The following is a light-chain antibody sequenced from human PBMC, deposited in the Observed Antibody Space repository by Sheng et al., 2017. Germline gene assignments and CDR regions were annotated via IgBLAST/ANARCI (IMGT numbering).Light chain of an antibody. Sequence: EIVMTQSPATLSVSPGDRATLSCRAGQSVRSFLAWYQQKPGQAPRLLIYGASTGATGTPRQVQWXWVGTEFTLTISSLQSDDSAVYYCQQYDKWPLSFGGGTKVEI. CDR1: QSVRSF. V-gene: IGKV3-15*01. CDR3: QQYDKWPLS. J-gene: IGKJ4*01. CDR2: GAS.